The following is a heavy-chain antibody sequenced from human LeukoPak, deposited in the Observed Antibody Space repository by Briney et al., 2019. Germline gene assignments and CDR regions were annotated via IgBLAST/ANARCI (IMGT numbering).Heavy chain of an antibody. V-gene: IGHV3-74*01. CDR2: IINDGITT. Sequence: PGGSLRLSCVASGFTLRSYAKSWVRQAPGTGLGWVSRIINDGITTTYADSVKGRFSISRDNAKKTVYLQMNRLRADDTAVYYCAADGEYAFLVWGQGTMVTVSS. J-gene: IGHJ3*01. CDR1: GFTLRSYA. D-gene: IGHD2/OR15-2a*01. CDR3: AADGEYAFLV.